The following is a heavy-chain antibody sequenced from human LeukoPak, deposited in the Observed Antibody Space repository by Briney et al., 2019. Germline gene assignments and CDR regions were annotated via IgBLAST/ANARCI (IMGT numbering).Heavy chain of an antibody. J-gene: IGHJ4*02. CDR1: GFTFSSYA. Sequence: GGSLRLSCAASGFTFSSYAMSWVRQAPGKGLEWVSAISGSGGSTYYADSVKGRFTISRDNSKNTLYLQTNSLRAEDTAVYYCAKGQPWNYDSSGYYQGTDYWGQGTLVTVSS. D-gene: IGHD3-22*01. CDR2: ISGSGGST. CDR3: AKGQPWNYDSSGYYQGTDY. V-gene: IGHV3-23*01.